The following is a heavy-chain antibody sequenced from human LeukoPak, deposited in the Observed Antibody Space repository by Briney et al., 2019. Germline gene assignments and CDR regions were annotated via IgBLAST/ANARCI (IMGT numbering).Heavy chain of an antibody. D-gene: IGHD6-19*01. J-gene: IGHJ4*02. V-gene: IGHV3-53*01. CDR2: IYSGGST. Sequence: GGSLRLSCAASGFTFSSNYMSWVRQAPGMGLEWVSVIYSGGSTYYADSVKGRFTISRDNSKNTLYLQMNSLRAEDTAVYYCARGLMYSSGWYESFDYWGQGTLVTVSS. CDR3: ARGLMYSSGWYESFDY. CDR1: GFTFSSNY.